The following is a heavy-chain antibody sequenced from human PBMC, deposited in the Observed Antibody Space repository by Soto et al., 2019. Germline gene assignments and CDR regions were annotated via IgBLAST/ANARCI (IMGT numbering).Heavy chain of an antibody. CDR1: GGTFSSYA. Sequence: ASVKVSCKASGGTFSSYAISWLRQAPGQGLEWMGGIIPIFGTANYARKFQGRVTITADESTSTAYMELSSLRSEDTAVYYCARHLGDDFWSGSLGYYYYYGMDVWGQGTTVTVSS. CDR3: ARHLGDDFWSGSLGYYYYYGMDV. V-gene: IGHV1-69*13. D-gene: IGHD3-3*01. J-gene: IGHJ6*02. CDR2: IIPIFGTA.